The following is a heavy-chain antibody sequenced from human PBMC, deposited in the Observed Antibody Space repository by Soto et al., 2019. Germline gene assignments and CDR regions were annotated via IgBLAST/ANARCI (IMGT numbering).Heavy chain of an antibody. J-gene: IGHJ4*01. CDR3: TTDSRTPLPEIRFDY. CDR2: VKSKADGGSG. V-gene: IGHV3-15*07. CDR1: GFPFNTAW. D-gene: IGHD2-15*01. Sequence: GGSLRLSCAASGFPFNTAWINWVRQVPGKGLEWVGRVKSKADGGSGDYAAPVKGRFVVSRDDSKDIVYLQMNSLKIEDTGVYYCTTDSRTPLPEIRFDYWGHGTQVTVSS.